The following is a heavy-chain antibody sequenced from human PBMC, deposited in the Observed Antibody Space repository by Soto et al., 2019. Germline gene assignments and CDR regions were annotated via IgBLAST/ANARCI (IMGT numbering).Heavy chain of an antibody. CDR1: GFTFSSYW. J-gene: IGHJ6*03. Sequence: GGSLRLSCAASGFTFSSYWMSWVRQAPGKGLEWVANIKQDGSEKYYVDSVKGRFTISRDNAKNSLYLQMNSLRAEDTAVYYCARDRVAEQPEGHYYYYMDVWGKGTTVTVSS. V-gene: IGHV3-7*01. D-gene: IGHD6-19*01. CDR3: ARDRVAEQPEGHYYYYMDV. CDR2: IKQDGSEK.